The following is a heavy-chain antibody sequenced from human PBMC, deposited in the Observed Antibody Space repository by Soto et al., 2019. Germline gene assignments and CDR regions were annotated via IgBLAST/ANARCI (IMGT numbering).Heavy chain of an antibody. D-gene: IGHD3-3*01. V-gene: IGHV1-18*01. CDR2: ISGYDGHT. CDR3: ARDEGFLRS. CDR1: GDTFTNYG. J-gene: IGHJ5*02. Sequence: QVQLVQSGPEVKKPGASVQVSCKTSGDTFTNYGMAWVRQAPRQGLEWMGWISGYDGHTNSAQKFQGRVTMTTDTSTKTAYMEMRSLRPDDAAVYYSARDEGFLRSWGQGTQVAVSS.